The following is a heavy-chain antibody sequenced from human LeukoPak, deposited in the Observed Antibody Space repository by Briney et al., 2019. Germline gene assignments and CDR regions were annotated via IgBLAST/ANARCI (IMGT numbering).Heavy chain of an antibody. J-gene: IGHJ4*02. CDR3: SRDLASTPHWEFDY. D-gene: IGHD7-27*01. V-gene: IGHV1-2*02. CDR1: GYTFTGYY. Sequence: ASVKVSCKASGYTFTGYYMHWVRQAPGQGLEWMGWINPKTGGTDDAQDFQGRVTMTRDTSINTVYMELSSLRSDDTAVYYCSRDLASTPHWEFDYWGQGTPVTVSP. CDR2: INPKTGGT.